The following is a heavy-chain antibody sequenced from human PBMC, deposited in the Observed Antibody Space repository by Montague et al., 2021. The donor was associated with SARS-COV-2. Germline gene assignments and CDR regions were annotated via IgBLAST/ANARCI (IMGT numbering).Heavy chain of an antibody. V-gene: IGHV4-34*01. Sequence: SETLSLTCAVHGGSFSGYYWNWIRQRPAKGLEWIGEINNGGSTNXNPSLKNRLTISADTSKTQFFLKLTSVAATDTAVYYCARLRDGVVPSPILGIGPYFTYYYMDVWGKGTTVTVS. CDR1: GGSFSGYY. CDR2: INNGGST. D-gene: IGHD2-15*01. CDR3: ARLRDGVVPSPILGIGPYFTYYYMDV. J-gene: IGHJ6*03.